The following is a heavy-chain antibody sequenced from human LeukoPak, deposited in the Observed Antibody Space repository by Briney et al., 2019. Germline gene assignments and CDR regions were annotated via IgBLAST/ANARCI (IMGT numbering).Heavy chain of an antibody. V-gene: IGHV3-9*01. CDR2: ISWNSGSI. J-gene: IGHJ4*02. CDR1: GFTFDDYA. CDR3: ARGGPYYYDSSGVFDY. Sequence: PGRSLRLSCAASGFTFDDYAMHWVRQAPGKGLEWVSGISWNSGSIGYADSVKGRFTISRDNAKNSLYLQMNSLRAEDTAVYYCARGGPYYYDSSGVFDYWGQGTLVTVSS. D-gene: IGHD3-22*01.